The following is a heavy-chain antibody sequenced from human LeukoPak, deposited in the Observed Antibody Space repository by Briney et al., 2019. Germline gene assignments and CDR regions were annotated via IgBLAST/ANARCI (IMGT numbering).Heavy chain of an antibody. CDR3: TRQREDNWNDVAGDY. Sequence: AYGASVKGRFTISRDDSKNMAYLQMNSLKIEDTAVYYCTRQREDNWNDVAGDYWGQGTLVTVSS. J-gene: IGHJ4*02. V-gene: IGHV3-73*01. D-gene: IGHD1-1*01.